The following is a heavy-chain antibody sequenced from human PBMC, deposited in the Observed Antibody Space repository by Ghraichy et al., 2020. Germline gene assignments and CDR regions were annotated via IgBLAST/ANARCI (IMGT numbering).Heavy chain of an antibody. Sequence: SQTLSLTCSVSGYSIRSGYYWDWIRRPPGKGLEWIGIINHSGSSYYKPSLQSRVTISVDTSKNQFSLKLTSVTAADTAMYYCARVNRVEMATVRGYFDYWGQGILVTVSS. CDR1: GYSIRSGYY. CDR3: ARVNRVEMATVRGYFDY. D-gene: IGHD5-24*01. V-gene: IGHV4-38-2*02. J-gene: IGHJ4*02. CDR2: INHSGSS.